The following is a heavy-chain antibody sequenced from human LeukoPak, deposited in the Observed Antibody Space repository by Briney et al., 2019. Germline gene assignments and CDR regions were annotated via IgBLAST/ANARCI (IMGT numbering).Heavy chain of an antibody. CDR3: VLDARLGESLR. CDR1: GFPFSSYA. Sequence: GVSLRLSCTGSGFPFSSYAMSWVRQGPGKGLEWVSYISASGSDTYYADSVKGRLTTSGDNSKNTLYLEMNSLRVEDTAVYYCVLDARLGESLRWGQGTLVTVSS. CDR2: ISASGSDT. J-gene: IGHJ4*02. V-gene: IGHV3-23*01. D-gene: IGHD3-16*01.